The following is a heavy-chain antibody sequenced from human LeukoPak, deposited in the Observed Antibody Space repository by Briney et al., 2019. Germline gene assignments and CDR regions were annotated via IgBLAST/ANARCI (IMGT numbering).Heavy chain of an antibody. V-gene: IGHV3-23*01. Sequence: GGSLRLSCAASGFTFNIYAMSWVRQAPGKGLEWVSAISGSGNSAYYADSVKGRFTISRDNSKNTLYVQMNSLRAEDTAVYYCAKDLGDFWSGYYSPLDYYYGMDVWGQGTTVTVSS. D-gene: IGHD3-3*01. CDR1: GFTFNIYA. J-gene: IGHJ6*02. CDR3: AKDLGDFWSGYYSPLDYYYGMDV. CDR2: ISGSGNSA.